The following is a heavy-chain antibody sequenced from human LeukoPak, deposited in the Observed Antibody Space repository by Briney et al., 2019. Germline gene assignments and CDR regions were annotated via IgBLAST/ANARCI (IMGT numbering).Heavy chain of an antibody. Sequence: KPSETLSLTCTVSGGSISSGTYYWNWFRQQPGKGLEWIGYIFYSGSTYTNPSLEIRVSISRDTSKNQFSLKLSSVTAADTAVYYCARDLWEGGSSRQWLGPSFGYWGQGTLVTVSS. D-gene: IGHD6-19*01. CDR1: GGSISSGTYY. CDR2: IFYSGST. J-gene: IGHJ4*02. V-gene: IGHV4-31*03. CDR3: ARDLWEGGSSRQWLGPSFGY.